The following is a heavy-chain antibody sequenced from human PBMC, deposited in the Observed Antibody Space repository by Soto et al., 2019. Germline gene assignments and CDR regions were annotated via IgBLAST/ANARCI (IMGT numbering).Heavy chain of an antibody. Sequence: QVQLVESGGGVGQPGRSLRLSCAASGFTFSSYGMHWVRQAPGKGLEWVAVISYDGSNKYYADSVKGRFTISRDNSKNTLYLQMNSLRAEDTAVYYCAKDLVGGVRYYYGMDVWGQGTTVTVSS. D-gene: IGHD1-26*01. J-gene: IGHJ6*02. CDR1: GFTFSSYG. V-gene: IGHV3-30*18. CDR3: AKDLVGGVRYYYGMDV. CDR2: ISYDGSNK.